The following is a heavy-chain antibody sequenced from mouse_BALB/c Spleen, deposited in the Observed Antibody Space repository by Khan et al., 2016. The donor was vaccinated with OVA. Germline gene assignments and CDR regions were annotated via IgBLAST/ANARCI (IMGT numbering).Heavy chain of an antibody. CDR1: GFSLTGYG. CDR2: IWGYGSN. J-gene: IGHJ4*01. V-gene: IGHV2-6-7*01. D-gene: IGHD1-1*01. Sequence: VQLKESGPGLVAPSQSLSITCTVSGFSLTGYGVNWVRQPPGKGLEGLGMIWGYGSNDYNSALKSRLSISKDNSKSQVFLIMYSLQTDDTARYYCASAYYYGKALDYWGQGTSVTVSS. CDR3: ASAYYYGKALDY.